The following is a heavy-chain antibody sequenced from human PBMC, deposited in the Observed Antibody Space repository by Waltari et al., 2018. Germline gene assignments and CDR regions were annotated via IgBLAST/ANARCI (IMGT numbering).Heavy chain of an antibody. D-gene: IGHD2-2*01. CDR3: ARFGSEYQLLSNAFDI. V-gene: IGHV1-2*02. CDR2: INPNSGGT. CDR1: GYTFTGYY. Sequence: QVQLVQSGAEVKKPGASVTVSCKASGYTFTGYYMHWVRQATGQGLEWMGWINPNSGGTNYAQKFQGRVTMTRDTSISTAYMELSRLRSDDTAVYYCARFGSEYQLLSNAFDIWGQGTMVTVSS. J-gene: IGHJ3*02.